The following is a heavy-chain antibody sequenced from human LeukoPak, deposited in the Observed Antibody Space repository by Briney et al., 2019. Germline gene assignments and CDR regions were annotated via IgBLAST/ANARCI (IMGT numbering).Heavy chain of an antibody. D-gene: IGHD2-15*01. CDR2: ISSSGSYI. J-gene: IGHJ6*02. V-gene: IGHV3-21*01. Sequence: GGSLRLSCAASGFTLSSYSMNWVRQAPGKGLEWVSFISSSGSYIFYADSVKGRFTISRDNAKNSLYLQMNSLRAEDTAVYYCARAGNCSGGSCPAYYYYGMDVWGQGTTVTVSS. CDR3: ARAGNCSGGSCPAYYYYGMDV. CDR1: GFTLSSYS.